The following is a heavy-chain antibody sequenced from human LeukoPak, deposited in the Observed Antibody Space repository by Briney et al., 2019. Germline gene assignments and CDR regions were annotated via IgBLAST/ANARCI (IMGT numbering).Heavy chain of an antibody. V-gene: IGHV3-49*04. D-gene: IGHD3-22*01. Sequence: GRSLRLSCTASGFTFGDYAMSWVRQAPRKGVEWVGFIRSKAYGGTTEYAASVKRRFTISRDDSKSIAYLQMNSLKTEDTAVYYCTRDHPPSYYYDSSGYQFDYWGQGTLVTVSS. CDR1: GFTFGDYA. CDR2: IRSKAYGGTT. J-gene: IGHJ4*02. CDR3: TRDHPPSYYYDSSGYQFDY.